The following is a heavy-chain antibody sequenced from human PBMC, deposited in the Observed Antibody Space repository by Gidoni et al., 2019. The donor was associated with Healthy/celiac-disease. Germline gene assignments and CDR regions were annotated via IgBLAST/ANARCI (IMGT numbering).Heavy chain of an antibody. CDR2: INHSGST. CDR3: ARGWRYSWGFGMDV. J-gene: IGHJ6*02. D-gene: IGHD1-1*01. V-gene: IGHV4-34*01. CDR1: GGSFSGYY. Sequence: QVQLQQWGAGLLKPSETLSLTCAVYGGSFSGYYWSWIRQPPGKGLEWIGEINHSGSTNYNPSLKSRVTISVDTSKNQFSLKLSSVTAADTAVYYCARGWRYSWGFGMDVWGQGTTVTVSS.